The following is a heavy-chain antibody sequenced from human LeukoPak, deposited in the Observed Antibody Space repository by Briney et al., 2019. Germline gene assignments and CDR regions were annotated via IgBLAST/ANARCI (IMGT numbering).Heavy chain of an antibody. Sequence: SETLSLTCAVYGGSLSGYYWSWIRQPPGKGLEWIGEINHSGSTNYNPSLKSRVTISVDTSKNQFSLKLSSVTAADTAVYYCARVYSSSWYTSEYFQHWGQGTLVTVSS. CDR1: GGSLSGYY. V-gene: IGHV4-34*01. CDR2: INHSGST. CDR3: ARVYSSSWYTSEYFQH. D-gene: IGHD6-13*01. J-gene: IGHJ1*01.